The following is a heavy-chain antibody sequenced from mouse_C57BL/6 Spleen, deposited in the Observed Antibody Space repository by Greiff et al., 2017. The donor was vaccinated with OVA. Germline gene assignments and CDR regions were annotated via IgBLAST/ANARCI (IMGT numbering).Heavy chain of an antibody. Sequence: QVQLQQSGAELVRPGTSVKMSCKASGYTFTNYWIGWAKQRPGHGLEWIGDIYPGGGYTNYNEKFKGKATLTADKSSSTAYMQFSSLTSEDSAIYYCARGYGSSSWYFDVWGTGTTVTVSS. CDR1: GYTFTNYW. J-gene: IGHJ1*03. V-gene: IGHV1-63*01. CDR3: ARGYGSSSWYFDV. CDR2: IYPGGGYT. D-gene: IGHD1-1*01.